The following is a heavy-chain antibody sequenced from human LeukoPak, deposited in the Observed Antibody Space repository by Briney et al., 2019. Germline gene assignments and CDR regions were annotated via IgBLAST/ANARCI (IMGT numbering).Heavy chain of an antibody. CDR3: ARGPPLYSSSWSYFDY. CDR1: GYTFIGYY. D-gene: IGHD6-13*01. J-gene: IGHJ4*02. V-gene: IGHV1-2*02. Sequence: GASVKVSCKASGYTFIGYYMHWVRQAPGQGLEWMGWINPNSGGTNYAQKFQGRVTMTRDTSTSTAYMELSRLRSDDTAVYYCARGPPLYSSSWSYFDYWGQGTLVTVSS. CDR2: INPNSGGT.